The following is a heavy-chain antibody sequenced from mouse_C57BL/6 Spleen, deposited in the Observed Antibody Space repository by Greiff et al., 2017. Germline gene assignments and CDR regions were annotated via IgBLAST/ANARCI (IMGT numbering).Heavy chain of an antibody. D-gene: IGHD2-4*01. CDR1: GYTFTEYT. J-gene: IGHJ3*01. Sequence: VQLQQSGAELVKPGASVKLSCKASGYTFTEYTIHWVKQRSGQGLEWIGWFYPGSGSIKYNEKFKDKATLTADKSSSTVYMELSRLTSEDSAVYFCARHEERVYYDYDGAWFAYWGQGTLVTVSA. V-gene: IGHV1-62-2*01. CDR3: ARHEERVYYDYDGAWFAY. CDR2: FYPGSGSI.